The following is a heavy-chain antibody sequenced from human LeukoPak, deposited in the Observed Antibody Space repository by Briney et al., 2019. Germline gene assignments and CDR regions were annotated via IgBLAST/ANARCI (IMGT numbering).Heavy chain of an antibody. V-gene: IGHV3-7*01. D-gene: IGHD3-16*01. CDR3: ASWGAGGNS. CDR2: INPDGSGK. CDR1: GFTLSTYW. J-gene: IGHJ4*02. Sequence: SGGSLRLSCEASGFTLSTYWMNWVRQVPGKGLDWVANINPDGSGKRYVDSVKGRFTIARDNADNSLSLQMSSLRAEDTAVYYCASWGAGGNSWGQGTLVTVSS.